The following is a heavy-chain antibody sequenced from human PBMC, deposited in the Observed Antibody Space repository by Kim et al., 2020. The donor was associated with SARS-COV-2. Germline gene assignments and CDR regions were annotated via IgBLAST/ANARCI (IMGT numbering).Heavy chain of an antibody. CDR2: ISSSSSYI. D-gene: IGHD6-25*01. J-gene: IGHJ4*02. CDR3: ARDAGIATGGFDY. CDR1: GFTFSSYS. Sequence: GGSLRLSCAASGFTFSSYSMNWVRQAPGKGLEWVSSISSSSSYIYYADSVKGRFTISRDNAKNSLYLQMNSLRAEDTAVYYCARDAGIATGGFDYWGQGTLVTVSS. V-gene: IGHV3-21*01.